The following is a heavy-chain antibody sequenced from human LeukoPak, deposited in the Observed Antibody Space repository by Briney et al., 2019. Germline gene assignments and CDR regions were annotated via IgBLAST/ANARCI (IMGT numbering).Heavy chain of an antibody. V-gene: IGHV1-2*02. J-gene: IGHJ6*03. CDR1: GYTLAAYY. CDR2: INPNSGGT. CDR3: ARGRSSGWYVGYYYYYMDV. D-gene: IGHD6-19*01. Sequence: ASVKVSCKASGYTLAAYYTHWVRQAPGQWLEWMGWINPNSGGTNYAQKFQGRVTMTRDTSTSTAYMELSRLRSDDTAVYYCARGRSSGWYVGYYYYYMDVWGKGTTVTVSS.